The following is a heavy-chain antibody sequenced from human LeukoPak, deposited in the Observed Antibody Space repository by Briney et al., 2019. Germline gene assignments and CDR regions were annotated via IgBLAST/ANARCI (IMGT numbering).Heavy chain of an antibody. CDR3: ARIAPHTALVTNWFAP. V-gene: IGHV2-26*01. D-gene: IGHD5-18*01. CDR2: IFWNDEK. Sequence: SGPVLVKPTETLTLTCTVSGFSLSNARMGGSWIRQPPGKALEWLAHIFWNDEKSYSTSLKSRLTISKDTSKSQVVLTMTNMDPVDTATYYCARIAPHTALVTNWFAPWGQGTLVTVSS. J-gene: IGHJ5*02. CDR1: GFSLSNARMG.